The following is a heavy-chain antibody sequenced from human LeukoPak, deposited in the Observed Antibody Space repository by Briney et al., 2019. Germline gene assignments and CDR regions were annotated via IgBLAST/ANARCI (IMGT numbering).Heavy chain of an antibody. D-gene: IGHD3-22*01. Sequence: GESLKISCKASGYSFTSYWIGWVRQMPGKGLEWMGIMYTGDSDTRYSPSFQGQVTISADKSISTAYLQWSSLKASDTAMYYCARDYYDSSGYSRDAFDIWGQGTMVTVSS. CDR3: ARDYYDSSGYSRDAFDI. V-gene: IGHV5-51*01. CDR1: GYSFTSYW. J-gene: IGHJ3*02. CDR2: MYTGDSDT.